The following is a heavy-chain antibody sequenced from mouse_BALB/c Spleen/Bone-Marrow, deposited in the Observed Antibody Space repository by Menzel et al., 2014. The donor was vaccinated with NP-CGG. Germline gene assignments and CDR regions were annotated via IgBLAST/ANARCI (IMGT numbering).Heavy chain of an antibody. CDR2: INPGSGSS. D-gene: IGHD2-2*01. CDR3: ARSRGYDVGPFAF. V-gene: IGHV1-54*01. J-gene: IGHJ3*01. Sequence: QVHVKQSGAELVRPGTSVKVSCKASGYAFTNYLIEWVEQRPGQGLEWIGVINPGSGSSNYNENFKGKATLTADRSSSTAYMLLNSLTSDDSAVYFCARSRGYDVGPFAFWGQGTLVTVSA. CDR1: GYAFTNYL.